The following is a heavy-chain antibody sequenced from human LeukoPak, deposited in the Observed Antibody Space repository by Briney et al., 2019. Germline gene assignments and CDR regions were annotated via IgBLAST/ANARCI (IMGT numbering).Heavy chain of an antibody. Sequence: GGSLRLSCAASGFTFSSYGMHWVRQAPGKGLGWVAFIRYDGSNKYYADSVKGRFTISRDNSKNTLYLQMNSLRAEDTAVYYCAMHAYGSGTPHFDYWGQGTLVTVSS. V-gene: IGHV3-30*02. J-gene: IGHJ4*02. CDR1: GFTFSSYG. CDR2: IRYDGSNK. D-gene: IGHD3-10*01. CDR3: AMHAYGSGTPHFDY.